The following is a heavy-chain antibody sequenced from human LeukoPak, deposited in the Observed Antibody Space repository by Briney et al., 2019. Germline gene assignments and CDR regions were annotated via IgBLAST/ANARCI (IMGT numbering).Heavy chain of an antibody. D-gene: IGHD6-19*01. V-gene: IGHV5-51*01. CDR3: ATMYSSGWFQH. CDR2: IYPGDSDT. CDR1: GYIFTSYW. J-gene: IGHJ1*01. Sequence: GESLKISCQGSGYIFTSYWIGWVRQLPGKGLEWMGIIYPGDSDTRYSPSFQGQVTISADKSISTAYLQWSSLKASDTAMYYCATMYSSGWFQHWGQGTLVTVSS.